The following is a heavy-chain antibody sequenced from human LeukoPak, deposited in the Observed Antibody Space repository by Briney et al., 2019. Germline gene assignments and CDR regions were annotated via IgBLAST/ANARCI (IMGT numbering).Heavy chain of an antibody. CDR1: GFTFSSYA. V-gene: IGHV3-23*01. Sequence: GGSLRLSCAASGFTFSSYAMSWVRQAPARGLEWVSSLRGGGETFYADSVKGRFTISRDNSKNTLYLQMNSLRAEDTAVYYCAKGPDDSSGYSKVYYYYMDVWGKGTTVTVSS. CDR3: AKGPDDSSGYSKVYYYYMDV. J-gene: IGHJ6*03. D-gene: IGHD3-22*01. CDR2: LRGGGET.